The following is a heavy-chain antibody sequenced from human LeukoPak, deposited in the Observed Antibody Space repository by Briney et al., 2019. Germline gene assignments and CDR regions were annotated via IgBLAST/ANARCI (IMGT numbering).Heavy chain of an antibody. CDR2: IYYSGST. J-gene: IGHJ4*02. CDR1: GGPISSYD. CDR3: ARGPLYDSSGYRLYYFDY. Sequence: KSSVTLCFTCTGSGGPISSYDWSWLRQPPGKRLEWIGYIYYSGSTNYNPSLKSRVTISVDTSKNQFSLKLSSVTAADTAVYYCARGPLYDSSGYRLYYFDYWGQGTLVTVSS. V-gene: IGHV4-59*01. D-gene: IGHD3-22*01.